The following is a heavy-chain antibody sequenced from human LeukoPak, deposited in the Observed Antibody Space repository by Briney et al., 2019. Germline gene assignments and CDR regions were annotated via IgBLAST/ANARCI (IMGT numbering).Heavy chain of an antibody. CDR1: GVTFSIYS. CDR2: ISISSSYI. D-gene: IGHD1-26*01. V-gene: IGHV3-21*01. J-gene: IGHJ4*02. CDR3: ARDRPFVSGSYYIDY. Sequence: GGSLRLSCAASGVTFSIYSMNWGRQAPGKGREWVSSISISSSYIYYADSVKGRFTISRDNAKNSLYLQMNSLRAEDTAVYYCARDRPFVSGSYYIDYWGQGTLVTVSS.